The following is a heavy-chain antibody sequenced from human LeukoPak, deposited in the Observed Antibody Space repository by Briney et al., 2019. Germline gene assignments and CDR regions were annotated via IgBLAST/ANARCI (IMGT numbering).Heavy chain of an antibody. V-gene: IGHV3-48*01. CDR2: IGTSSSTI. J-gene: IGHJ6*02. Sequence: GGSLRLSCAASGFTFSTYSMNWVRQAPGKGLEWVSYIGTSSSTIYYADSVKGRFTISRDNAENSLYLQMNSLRAEDTAVYYCARDLRTDIVVVPAAMRHYYYGMDVWGQGTTVTVSS. CDR1: GFTFSTYS. D-gene: IGHD2-2*01. CDR3: ARDLRTDIVVVPAAMRHYYYGMDV.